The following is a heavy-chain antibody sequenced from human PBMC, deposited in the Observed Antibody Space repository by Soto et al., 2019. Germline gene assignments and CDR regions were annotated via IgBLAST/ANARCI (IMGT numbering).Heavy chain of an antibody. CDR2: IFSNDEK. CDR1: AFSLSNAALG. V-gene: IGHV2-26*01. CDR3: ASADTTSRYLFEP. D-gene: IGHD2-2*01. Sequence: QVTVKESGPVLVKPTETLTLTCTVSAFSLSNAALGVSWIRQPPGKALEWLAHIFSNDEKSYSTSLKSRLAIPKDTSKIQGVLTHTNMEPVDTATYYCASADTTSRYLFEPWGQGTLVTVSS. J-gene: IGHJ5*02.